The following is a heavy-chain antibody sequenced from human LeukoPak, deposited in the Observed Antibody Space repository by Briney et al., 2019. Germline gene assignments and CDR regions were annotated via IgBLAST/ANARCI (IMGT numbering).Heavy chain of an antibody. CDR2: FDPEDGET. J-gene: IGHJ3*02. CDR1: GDTLTELS. Sequence: ASVTVSCKVFGDTLTELSMHWVRQAPGKGLEWMGGFDPEDGETIYAQKFQGRVTMPEDTSTDTAYMELSSLRSEDTAVYYCATVNRGLGGAFDIWGQGTMVTVSS. CDR3: ATVNRGLGGAFDI. D-gene: IGHD2/OR15-2a*01. V-gene: IGHV1-24*01.